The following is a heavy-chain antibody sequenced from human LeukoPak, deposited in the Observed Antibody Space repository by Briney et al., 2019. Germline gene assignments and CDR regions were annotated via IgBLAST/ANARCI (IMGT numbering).Heavy chain of an antibody. D-gene: IGHD3-22*01. V-gene: IGHV1-18*01. J-gene: IGHJ6*01. CDR2: VSVFNGDT. CDR3: ARGHGYYYYMDV. Sequence: ASVKVACKASGYRFSRYGISWVRQAPGQGPEWVEWVSVFNGDTKYAQKFQGRVTVTTEISTDTAYMELSSLRSDDTGVYYCARGHGYYYYMDVWGQGTTVTVSS. CDR1: GYRFSRYG.